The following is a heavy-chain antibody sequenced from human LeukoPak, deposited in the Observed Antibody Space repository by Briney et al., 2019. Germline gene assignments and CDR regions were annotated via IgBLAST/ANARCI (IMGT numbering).Heavy chain of an antibody. Sequence: GGSLRLSCAASGFTFSSYAMSWVRQAPGKGLEWVSVIYSDDSTNNADSVKGRFTISRDNSKNTLYLQMNSLRAEDTAVYYCAREDSSGGGFDPWGQGTLVTVSS. J-gene: IGHJ5*02. CDR3: AREDSSGGGFDP. CDR2: IYSDDST. D-gene: IGHD6-19*01. V-gene: IGHV3-66*02. CDR1: GFTFSSYA.